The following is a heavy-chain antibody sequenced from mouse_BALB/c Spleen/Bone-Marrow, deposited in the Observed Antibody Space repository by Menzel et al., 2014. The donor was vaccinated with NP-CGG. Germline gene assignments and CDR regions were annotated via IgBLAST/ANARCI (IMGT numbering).Heavy chain of an antibody. CDR2: INPYNDNT. CDR1: GYTFTSYV. V-gene: IGHV1-14*01. CDR3: ARSLYGYDWYFDV. D-gene: IGHD2-2*01. J-gene: IGHJ1*01. Sequence: VQLKESGPALVKHGASVKMSCKASGYTFTSYVMNWVKQKPGQGLEWIGNINPYNDNTKYNEKFKGKATLTSDKSSSTAYMELSSLTSEDSAVYYCARSLYGYDWYFDVWGAGTTVTVSS.